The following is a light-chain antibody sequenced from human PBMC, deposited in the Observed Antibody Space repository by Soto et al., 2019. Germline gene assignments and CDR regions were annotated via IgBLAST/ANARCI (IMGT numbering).Light chain of an antibody. Sequence: QSALTQPASVSGSPGQSITISCTGTSSDVGGYDHVSWYQQHPGKAPKLIIYDVTVRPSGISPRFSGSKSDNTASLAVSGLQPEDEADYYCSSYTNNDTLLFGGGTKLTVL. CDR3: SSYTNNDTLL. V-gene: IGLV2-14*03. CDR2: DVT. CDR1: SSDVGGYDH. J-gene: IGLJ3*02.